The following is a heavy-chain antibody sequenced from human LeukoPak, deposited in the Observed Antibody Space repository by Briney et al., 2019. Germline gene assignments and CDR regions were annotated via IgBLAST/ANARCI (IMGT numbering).Heavy chain of an antibody. V-gene: IGHV1-18*01. CDR2: ISAY. D-gene: IGHD3-22*01. CDR3: ARRFNYYDSSGYYEGFYFDY. Sequence: GASVKVSCKXSGYTFTSYGISWVRQAPGQGLEGMGWISAYAQKFQGRVTMTTDTSTSTAYMELRSLRSDDTAVYYCARRFNYYDSSGYYEGFYFDYWGQGTLVTVSS. J-gene: IGHJ4*02. CDR1: GYTFTSYG.